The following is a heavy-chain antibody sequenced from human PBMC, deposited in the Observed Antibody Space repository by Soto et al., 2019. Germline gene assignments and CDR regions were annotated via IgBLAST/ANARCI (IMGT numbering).Heavy chain of an antibody. V-gene: IGHV3-23*01. CDR3: AKSSVNGNYGVPYTR. CDR2: LSGSGGST. J-gene: IGHJ4*02. Sequence: PGGSLRLSCAASGFTFISYAMSWVRLVPENGQERVSALSGSGGSTYYAASVKGRFTISRHNTKNTLYRQMNSLRAEDTDVDYCAKSSVNGNYGVPYTRRGQGTLVIVSS. CDR1: GFTFISYA. D-gene: IGHD1-7*01.